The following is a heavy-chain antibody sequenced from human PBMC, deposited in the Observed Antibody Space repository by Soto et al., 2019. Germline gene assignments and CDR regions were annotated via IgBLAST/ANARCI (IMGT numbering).Heavy chain of an antibody. D-gene: IGHD3-10*01. CDR3: ARLNYGSGSYYWFDP. J-gene: IGHJ5*02. Sequence: SGTLXLTCSVSGGSISRYYWSWIRQPPGKGLEWIGYIYSSGSTNYNPSLKSRVTISVDTSKNQFSLKLTSMTAADTAMYYCARLNYGSGSYYWFDPWGQGTLVTVSS. V-gene: IGHV4-59*08. CDR2: IYSSGST. CDR1: GGSISRYY.